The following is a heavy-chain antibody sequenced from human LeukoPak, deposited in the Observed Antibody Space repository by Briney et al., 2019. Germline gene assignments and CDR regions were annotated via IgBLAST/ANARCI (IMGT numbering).Heavy chain of an antibody. CDR2: IYYSGST. J-gene: IGHJ4*02. CDR1: GGSISSYY. Sequence: PSETLSLTCTVSGGSISSYYWSWIRQPPGKGPEWIGYIYYSGSTNYNPSLKSRVTISVDTSKNQFSLKLSSVTAADTAVYYCATVSYSSGHDYWGQGTLVTVSS. D-gene: IGHD6-19*01. CDR3: ATVSYSSGHDY. V-gene: IGHV4-59*01.